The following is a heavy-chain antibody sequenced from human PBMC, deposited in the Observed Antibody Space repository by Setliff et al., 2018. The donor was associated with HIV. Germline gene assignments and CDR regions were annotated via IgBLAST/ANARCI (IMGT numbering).Heavy chain of an antibody. V-gene: IGHV4-34*01. D-gene: IGHD3-16*01. CDR2: INNSGST. CDR3: ARGWPNGGNIVGAYYYISMDV. CDR1: GGSFSGCY. Sequence: SETLSLTCAVYGGSFSGCYWTWIRQPPGKGLEWIGEINNSGSTNYNPSLKSRVTISVDTSKKQFSLKLSSVTAADTAVYYCARGWPNGGNIVGAYYYISMDVGGKGPRSPSPQ. J-gene: IGHJ6*01.